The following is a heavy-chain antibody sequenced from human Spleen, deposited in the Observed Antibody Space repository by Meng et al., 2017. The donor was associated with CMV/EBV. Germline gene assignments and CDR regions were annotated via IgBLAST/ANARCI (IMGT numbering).Heavy chain of an antibody. CDR2: IKEDGSEK. V-gene: IGHV3-7*01. Sequence: GESLKISCAASGFTFSSYWMSWVRQAPGKGLEWVATIKEDGSEKYYVDSVKGRFTISRDSAKSSLYLQMNSLRVEDTAVYYCFGSGGSWGHGTLVTVSS. J-gene: IGHJ5*01. CDR1: GFTFSSYW. CDR3: FGSGGS. D-gene: IGHD3-3*01.